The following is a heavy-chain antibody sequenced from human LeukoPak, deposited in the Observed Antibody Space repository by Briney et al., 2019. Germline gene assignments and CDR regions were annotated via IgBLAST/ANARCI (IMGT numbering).Heavy chain of an antibody. CDR1: GGSFSGYY. CDR2: INHSGST. J-gene: IGHJ3*02. D-gene: IGHD2-15*01. CDR3: ARASFRRGYCSGGSCLWAFDI. Sequence: KPSETLSLNCAGHGGSFSGYYWSWIRQPPGKGLEWIGEINHSGSTHYNPSLKSRVTISVDTSKNQFSLKLSSVTAADTAVYYCARASFRRGYCSGGSCLWAFDIWGQGTMVTVSS. V-gene: IGHV4-34*01.